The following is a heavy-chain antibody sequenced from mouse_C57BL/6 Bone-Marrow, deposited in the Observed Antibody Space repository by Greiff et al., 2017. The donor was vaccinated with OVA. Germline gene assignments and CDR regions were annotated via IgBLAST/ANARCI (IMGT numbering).Heavy chain of an antibody. CDR3: AKGPLYINTGWFAY. J-gene: IGHJ3*01. D-gene: IGHD2-5*01. V-gene: IGHV2-5*01. CDR1: GFSFTSYG. CDR2: IWRGGST. Sequence: VQRVESGPGLVQPSQSLSITCTVSGFSFTSYGVHWVSQSPGKGLEWLGVIWRGGSTDYNAAVMSRLSITKDNSKSQVFFKMNSLQADDTAIYYCAKGPLYINTGWFAYWGQGTLVTVSA.